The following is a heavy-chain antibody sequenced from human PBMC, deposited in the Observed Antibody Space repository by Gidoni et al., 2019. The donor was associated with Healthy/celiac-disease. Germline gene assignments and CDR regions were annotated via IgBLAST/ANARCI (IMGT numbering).Heavy chain of an antibody. CDR1: GDTFTSYY. CDR2: INPSGGST. Sequence: QVQLGQSGAKVKKPGASVKVSCKAAGDTFTSYYMHWVRQSPGQGLAWIGLINPSGGSTSYAQKCQGRVTMTRDTSTSTVYMELSSLRSEDTAVYYCATGLWFGELFYYWGQGTLVTVSS. D-gene: IGHD3-10*01. J-gene: IGHJ4*02. V-gene: IGHV1-46*01. CDR3: ATGLWFGELFYY.